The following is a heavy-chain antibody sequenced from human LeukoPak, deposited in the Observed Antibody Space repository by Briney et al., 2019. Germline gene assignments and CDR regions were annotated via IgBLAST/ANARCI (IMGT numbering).Heavy chain of an antibody. Sequence: GASVKVSCKASGYTFTSYYMHWVRQAPGQGLEWMAIINPSGGSTSYAQKFQGRVTMTRDTSTSTVYMELSSLRSEDTAVYYCARVRGRGSSWYGSFDYWGQGTLVTVSS. D-gene: IGHD6-13*01. CDR1: GYTFTSYY. CDR3: ARVRGRGSSWYGSFDY. J-gene: IGHJ4*02. V-gene: IGHV1-46*01. CDR2: INPSGGST.